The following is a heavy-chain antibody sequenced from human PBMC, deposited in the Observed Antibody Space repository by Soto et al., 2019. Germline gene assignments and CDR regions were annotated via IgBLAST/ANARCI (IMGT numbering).Heavy chain of an antibody. Sequence: QVQLVESGGGVVQPGRSLRLSCAASGFTFSSYGMHWVRQAPGKGLEWVAVIWYDGSNKYYADSVKGRFTISRDNSKNTLYLQMNSLRAEDTAVYYCARQITIFGVVIIAYYYYGMDGWGQGTTVTVSS. D-gene: IGHD3-3*01. CDR3: ARQITIFGVVIIAYYYYGMDG. V-gene: IGHV3-33*01. CDR2: IWYDGSNK. J-gene: IGHJ6*02. CDR1: GFTFSSYG.